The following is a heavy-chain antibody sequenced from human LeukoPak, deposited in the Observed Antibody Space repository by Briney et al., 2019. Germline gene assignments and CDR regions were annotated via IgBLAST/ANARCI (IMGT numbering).Heavy chain of an antibody. CDR3: ARVRRSSSWYGNWFDP. CDR2: INPNSGGT. D-gene: IGHD6-13*01. Sequence: GASVKVSCKASGYTFTGYYMHWVRQAPGQGLEWMGWINPNSGGTNYAQKFQGRVTMTRDTSISTAYMELSRLRSDDTAVYYCARVRRSSSWYGNWFDPWGQGTLVTVSS. J-gene: IGHJ5*02. V-gene: IGHV1-2*02. CDR1: GYTFTGYY.